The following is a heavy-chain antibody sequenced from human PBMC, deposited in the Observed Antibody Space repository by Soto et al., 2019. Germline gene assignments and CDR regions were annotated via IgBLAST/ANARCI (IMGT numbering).Heavy chain of an antibody. CDR1: GGSVSGYY. J-gene: IGHJ6*02. V-gene: IGHV4-59*02. Sequence: SETLSLTCTVSGGSVSGYYWSWIRQPPGKGLEWIGYIFYRGNTLYNPSLQSRVTISVDTSKNQFSLRLSSVTAADTAVYYCTRHAIIPKLQYGMAVRAQGASVTVSS. CDR3: TRHAIIPKLQYGMAV. CDR2: IFYRGNT. D-gene: IGHD2-15*01.